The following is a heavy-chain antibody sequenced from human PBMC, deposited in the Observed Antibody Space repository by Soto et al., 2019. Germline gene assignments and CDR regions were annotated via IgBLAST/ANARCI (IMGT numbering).Heavy chain of an antibody. D-gene: IGHD3-22*01. V-gene: IGHV4-59*01. CDR2: IYYSGST. CDR3: ARVDSSGSYFDY. Sequence: SETLSLTCTVSGGSISTYYWSWLRQPPGKGLEWIGYIYYSGSTNYNPSLKSRVTISVDTSKNQFSLKLISVTAADTAMYYCARVDSSGSYFDYWGQGTLVTVSS. J-gene: IGHJ4*02. CDR1: GGSISTYY.